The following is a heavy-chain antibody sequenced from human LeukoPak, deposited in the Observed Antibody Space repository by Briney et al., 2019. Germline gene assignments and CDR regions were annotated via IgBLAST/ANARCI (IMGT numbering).Heavy chain of an antibody. D-gene: IGHD3-22*01. CDR3: ARISYYYDDSGHPGYFDY. V-gene: IGHV4-38-2*01. CDR1: GYSISSGYY. J-gene: IGHJ4*02. CDR2: IYHSGNT. Sequence: ASETLSLTCAVSGYSISSGYYWGWIRQRPGKGLEWIGKIYHSGNTYYNPSLKSRVTISVDMSNNQFSLKLISVTAADTAVYYCARISYYYDDSGHPGYFDYWGQGTLVTVSS.